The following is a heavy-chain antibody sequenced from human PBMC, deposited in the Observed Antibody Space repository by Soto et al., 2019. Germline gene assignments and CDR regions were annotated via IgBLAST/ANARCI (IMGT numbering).Heavy chain of an antibody. Sequence: ASVKVSCKASGDTFTGYYMHWVRQAPGQGLEWMGWINPNSGGTNYAQKFQGWVTMTRDTSISTAYMELSRLRSDDTAVYYCARDLSDYGDSYYFHYWGQGTLVTVS. CDR1: GDTFTGYY. J-gene: IGHJ4*02. CDR2: INPNSGGT. V-gene: IGHV1-2*04. D-gene: IGHD4-17*01. CDR3: ARDLSDYGDSYYFHY.